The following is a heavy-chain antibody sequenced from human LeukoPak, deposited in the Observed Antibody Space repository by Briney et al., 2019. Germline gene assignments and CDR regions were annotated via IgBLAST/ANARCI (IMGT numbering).Heavy chain of an antibody. CDR2: INHSGHT. CDR1: GGSLSGYY. V-gene: IGHV4-34*01. D-gene: IGHD6-19*01. J-gene: IGHJ4*02. Sequence: SETLSLTCAVYGGSLSGYYWSWIRQPPGKGLEWIGEINHSGHTNYNPSLKSRVAMSVDTSKNQFSLNLGSVTAADTAVYYCARHGSRAVAGYFDYWGQGTLVTVSS. CDR3: ARHGSRAVAGYFDY.